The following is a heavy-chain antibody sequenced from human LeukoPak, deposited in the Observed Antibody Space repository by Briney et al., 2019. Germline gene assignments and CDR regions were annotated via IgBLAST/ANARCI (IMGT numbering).Heavy chain of an antibody. J-gene: IGHJ4*02. V-gene: IGHV1-18*01. D-gene: IGHD6-19*01. CDR1: GYTFTSYG. Sequence: GASVKVSCKASGYTFTSYGISWVRQAPGQGLEWMGWISAYNGNTNYAQKLQGRVTMTTDTSTSTAYMELRSLRSDDTAVYYCARELRYSSGWYEGGDYWGQGTLVTVSS. CDR2: ISAYNGNT. CDR3: ARELRYSSGWYEGGDY.